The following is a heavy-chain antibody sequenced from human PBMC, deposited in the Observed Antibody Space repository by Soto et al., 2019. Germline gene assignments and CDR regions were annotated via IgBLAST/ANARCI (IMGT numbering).Heavy chain of an antibody. D-gene: IGHD2-8*01. J-gene: IGHJ5*01. Sequence: PGGSLRLSCAAFGFTISGKKYVAWVRQAPGKGLEWVSTIAGSGSPTYYADSVKGRFTISRDNSGNTLDLQMNSLRAEDTAVYHCARVEMLYGISKIGGWFESWGQGTLVTVSS. CDR2: IAGSGSPT. CDR3: ARVEMLYGISKIGGWFES. V-gene: IGHV3-23*05. CDR1: GFTISGKKY.